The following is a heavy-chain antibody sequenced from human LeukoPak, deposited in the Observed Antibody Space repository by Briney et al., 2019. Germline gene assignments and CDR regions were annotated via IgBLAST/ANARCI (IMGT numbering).Heavy chain of an antibody. Sequence: GASVKVSCKASGYTFTSYYMHWVRQAPGQGLEWMGIINPSGGSTSYAQKLQGRVTMTRDTSTSTVYMELSSLRSEDTAVYYCARAFRKDNYYYYGMDVWGQGTTVTVSS. CDR1: GYTFTSYY. CDR2: INPSGGST. V-gene: IGHV1-46*01. CDR3: ARAFRKDNYYYYGMDV. D-gene: IGHD2/OR15-2a*01. J-gene: IGHJ6*02.